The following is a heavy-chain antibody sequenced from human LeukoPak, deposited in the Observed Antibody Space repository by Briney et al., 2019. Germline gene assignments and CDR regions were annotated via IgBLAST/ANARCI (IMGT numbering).Heavy chain of an antibody. D-gene: IGHD3-22*01. CDR3: ARDRAYYYDSSGYYRYYYYGMDV. CDR2: ISSSGSTI. CDR1: GFTFSDYY. V-gene: IGHV3-11*01. J-gene: IGHJ6*02. Sequence: GGSLRLSCAASGFTFSDYYMSWIRQAPGKGLEWVSYISSSGSTIYYADSVKGRFTISRDNAKNSLYLQMNNLRAEDTAVYYCARDRAYYYDSSGYYRYYYYGMDVWGQGTTVTVSS.